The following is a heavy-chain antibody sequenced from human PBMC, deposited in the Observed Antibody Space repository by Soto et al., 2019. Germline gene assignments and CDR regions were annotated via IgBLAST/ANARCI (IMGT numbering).Heavy chain of an antibody. CDR3: ARVGGGSGNFDY. J-gene: IGHJ4*02. CDR1: GFTFSNYW. CDR2: INGDGSFT. Sequence: PGGSLRLSCGASGFTFSNYWMHWVRQVPGEGLVWVSRINGDGSFTRFADSVKGRFTISRDNAKNTLYLQMNSLGVDDTAVYYCARVGGGSGNFDYWGQGTLVTVSS. V-gene: IGHV3-74*01. D-gene: IGHD3-10*01.